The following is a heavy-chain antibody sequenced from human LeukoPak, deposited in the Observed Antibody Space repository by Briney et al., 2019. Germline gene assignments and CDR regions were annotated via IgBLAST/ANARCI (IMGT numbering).Heavy chain of an antibody. Sequence: GGSLRLSCAASGFTFDDYAMHWVRHAPGKGLEWVSGISWNSGSIGYADSVKGRFTISRDNAKNSLYLQMNSLRAEDTALYYCAKSSGSGSYHYFVYWGQGTLVTVSS. CDR2: ISWNSGSI. V-gene: IGHV3-9*01. D-gene: IGHD6-19*01. J-gene: IGHJ4*02. CDR3: AKSSGSGSYHYFVY. CDR1: GFTFDDYA.